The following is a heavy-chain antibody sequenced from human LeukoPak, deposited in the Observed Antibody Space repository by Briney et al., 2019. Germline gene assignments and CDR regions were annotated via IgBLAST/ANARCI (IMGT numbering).Heavy chain of an antibody. CDR3: ASSRPLRYFDWLVP. CDR1: GGSFSGYY. CDR2: INHSGST. D-gene: IGHD3-9*01. Sequence: PSETLSLTCAVYGGSFSGYYWSWIRQPPGKGLEWIGEINHSGSTNYSPSLKSRVTISVDTSKNQFSLKLSSVTAADTAVYYCASSRPLRYFDWLVPWGQGTLVTVSS. J-gene: IGHJ5*02. V-gene: IGHV4-34*01.